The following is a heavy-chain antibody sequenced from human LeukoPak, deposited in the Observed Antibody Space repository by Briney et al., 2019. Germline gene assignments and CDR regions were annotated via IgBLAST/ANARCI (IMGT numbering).Heavy chain of an antibody. V-gene: IGHV4-39*01. J-gene: IGHJ4*02. CDR1: GGSISSSSYY. D-gene: IGHD6-6*01. Sequence: SETLSLTCTVSGGSISSSSYYWGWIRQPPGKGLEWIGSIYYSGSTYYNPSLKSRVTISVDTSKNQFSLKLSSVTAADTAVYYCARQKYSSSSGNLWGQGTLVTVSS. CDR2: IYYSGST. CDR3: ARQKYSSSSGNL.